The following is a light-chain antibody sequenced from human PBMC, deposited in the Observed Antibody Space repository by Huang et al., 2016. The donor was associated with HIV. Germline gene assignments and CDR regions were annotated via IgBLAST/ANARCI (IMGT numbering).Light chain of an antibody. CDR2: GTS. V-gene: IGKV3D-7*01. J-gene: IGKJ4*01. Sequence: ETLMTQSPATLALSPGERATLSCRARQTMSNTSLSWYQQKPGQAPKRLIHGTSTRATDIPAMFSGSGAGTDFTLTISSLQPEDFAVYYCHQGYYLPPTFGGGTRVEIK. CDR3: HQGYYLPPT. CDR1: QTMSNTS.